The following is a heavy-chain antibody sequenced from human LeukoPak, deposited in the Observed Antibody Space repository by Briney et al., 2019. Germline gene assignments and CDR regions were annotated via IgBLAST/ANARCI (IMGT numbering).Heavy chain of an antibody. V-gene: IGHV3-48*04. J-gene: IGHJ3*02. CDR3: ARAVSFHDAFDI. CDR1: GFTFSSYA. CDR2: ISSSGSTI. D-gene: IGHD1-14*01. Sequence: GGSLRLSCAASGFTFSSYAMSWVRQAPGKGLEWVSYISSSGSTIYYADSVKGRFTISRDNAKNSLYLQMNSLRAEDTAVYYCARAVSFHDAFDIWGQGTVVTVSS.